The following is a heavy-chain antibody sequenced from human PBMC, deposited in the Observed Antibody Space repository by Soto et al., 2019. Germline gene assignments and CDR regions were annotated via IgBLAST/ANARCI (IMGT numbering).Heavy chain of an antibody. CDR1: GGSVSSGSYY. D-gene: IGHD3-22*01. CDR3: ARVKRITMIVVVIADAFDI. CDR2: IYYSGST. V-gene: IGHV4-31*03. J-gene: IGHJ3*02. Sequence: PSETLSLTCTVSGGSVSSGSYYWSWIRQPPGKGLEWIGYIYYSGSTYYNPSLKSRVTISVDTSKNQFSLKLSSVTAADTAVYYCARVKRITMIVVVIADAFDIWGQGTMVTVSS.